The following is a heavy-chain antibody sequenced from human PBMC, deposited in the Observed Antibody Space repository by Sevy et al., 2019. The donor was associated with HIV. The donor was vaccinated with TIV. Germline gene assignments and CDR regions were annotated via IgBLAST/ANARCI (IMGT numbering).Heavy chain of an antibody. V-gene: IGHV3-30-3*01. J-gene: IGHJ4*02. CDR3: AREPLPYTSGWYEYFDY. CDR2: ISYDGSNK. CDR1: GFIFSSYA. Sequence: GGSLRLSSAPSGFIFSSYAMLWVRQAPGKGLEWVAVISYDGSNKYYADSVKGRFTISRDNSKNTLFLQMNSLRAEDAAIYYCAREPLPYTSGWYEYFDYWGQGTLVTVSS. D-gene: IGHD6-19*01.